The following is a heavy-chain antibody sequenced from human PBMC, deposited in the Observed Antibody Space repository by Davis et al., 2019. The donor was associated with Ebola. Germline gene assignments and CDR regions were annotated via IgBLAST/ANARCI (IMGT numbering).Heavy chain of an antibody. D-gene: IGHD3-10*01. CDR2: LIPIFGTP. Sequence: AASVKVSCKAAGGTLRTHGMSWVRQAPGQGLEWMGGLIPIFGTPNYAQKFQGRVTITADKSTSTAYRELSSLRSEDTAVYYCAKGPRLLWLGELFDYWGQGTLVTVSS. CDR3: AKGPRLLWLGELFDY. V-gene: IGHV1-69*06. J-gene: IGHJ4*02. CDR1: GGTLRTHG.